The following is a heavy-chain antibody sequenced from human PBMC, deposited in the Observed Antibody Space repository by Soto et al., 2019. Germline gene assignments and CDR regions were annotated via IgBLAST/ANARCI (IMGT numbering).Heavy chain of an antibody. D-gene: IGHD2-15*01. Sequence: EVQLVESGGGLVKPGESLRLSCAASGFSFSSYTMNWVRQAPGKGLQWVSSITNRGTHTYSADSVKGRFTISRDNDKNSLYLQMNNLRAEDTAIYFCARAHEVAWFDSWGLRTLVTVTS. V-gene: IGHV3-21*01. CDR3: ARAHEVAWFDS. J-gene: IGHJ5*01. CDR1: GFSFSSYT. CDR2: ITNRGTHT.